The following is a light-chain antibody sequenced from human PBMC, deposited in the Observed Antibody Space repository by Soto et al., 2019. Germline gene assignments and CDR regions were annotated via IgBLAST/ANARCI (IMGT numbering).Light chain of an antibody. CDR3: CSYAGSNNFGV. CDR1: SSDVGGYNY. V-gene: IGLV2-8*01. Sequence: QSALTQPPSASGSPGQSVTISCTGTSSDVGGYNYVSWYQQHPGKAPQLMIYEVSKRPSGVPDRFSGSKSGNTASLTVSGLQAEDEADYYCCSYAGSNNFGVFGGGTKVNVL. J-gene: IGLJ3*02. CDR2: EVS.